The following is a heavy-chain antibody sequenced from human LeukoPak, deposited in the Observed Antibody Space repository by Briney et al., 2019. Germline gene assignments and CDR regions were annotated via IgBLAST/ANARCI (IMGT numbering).Heavy chain of an antibody. D-gene: IGHD1-26*01. CDR1: GFTFDDYA. Sequence: GGSLRLSCAASGFTFDDYAMHWVRQAPGKGLEWVSGISWNSGSIGYADSVEGRFTISRDNAKNSLYLQMNSLRAEDTALYYCAKESGSYPLSWFDPWGQGTLVTVSS. CDR2: ISWNSGSI. CDR3: AKESGSYPLSWFDP. J-gene: IGHJ5*02. V-gene: IGHV3-9*01.